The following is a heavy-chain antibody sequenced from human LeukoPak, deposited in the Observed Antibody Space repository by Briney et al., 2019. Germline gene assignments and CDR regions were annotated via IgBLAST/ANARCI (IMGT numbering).Heavy chain of an antibody. D-gene: IGHD1-14*01. V-gene: IGHV3-23*01. CDR3: ARGHRGAGTVYFDY. J-gene: IGHJ4*02. CDR2: ISGGGAST. Sequence: GGSLRLSCGASGFTFSSYAMSWVRQAPGTGLEWVSGISGGGASTHHADSVKGRFTISRDNSKNTLYLQMSSLRAEDTAVYYCARGHRGAGTVYFDYWGQGTLVTVSS. CDR1: GFTFSSYA.